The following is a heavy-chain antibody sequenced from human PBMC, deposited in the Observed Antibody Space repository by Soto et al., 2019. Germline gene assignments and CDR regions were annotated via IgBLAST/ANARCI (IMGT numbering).Heavy chain of an antibody. J-gene: IGHJ4*02. Sequence: GASVKVSCKASGYTFTSYGISWVRQAPGQGLEWMGWISVHIGNTNYAQKLQDRVTMTADKSTDTGYMELSSLRSEDTAVYYCAKNSPIERTFSGCHGNDYWSQGTLVTVSS. CDR1: GYTFTSYG. CDR2: ISVHIGNT. D-gene: IGHD5-12*01. V-gene: IGHV1-18*01. CDR3: AKNSPIERTFSGCHGNDY.